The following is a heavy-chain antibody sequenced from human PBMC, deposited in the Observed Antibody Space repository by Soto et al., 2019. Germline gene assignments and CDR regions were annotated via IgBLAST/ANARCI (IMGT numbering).Heavy chain of an antibody. CDR3: ARHATPYSSSWYNWFDP. Sequence: SETLSLTCTVSGGSISSSSYYWGWIRQPPGKGLEWIGSIYYSGSTYYNPSLKSRVTISVDTSKNQFSLKLSSVTAADTAVYYCARHATPYSSSWYNWFDPWGQGTLVTVSS. D-gene: IGHD6-13*01. V-gene: IGHV4-39*01. CDR1: GGSISSSSYY. J-gene: IGHJ5*02. CDR2: IYYSGST.